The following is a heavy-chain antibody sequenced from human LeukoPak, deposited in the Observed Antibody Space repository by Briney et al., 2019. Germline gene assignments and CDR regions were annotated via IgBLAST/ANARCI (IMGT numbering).Heavy chain of an antibody. J-gene: IGHJ4*02. Sequence: PSETLSLTRTVCGGSISSKYWSGVRQPAGKGLEWIGRIYTFGSTNCNPSLKSRVTISVDKSNDQFSLKLTSVTAADTAAYYGARDSDKDSYGPGPFDYWGQGTLVTVSS. V-gene: IGHV4-4*07. CDR3: ARDSDKDSYGPGPFDY. CDR1: GGSISSKY. D-gene: IGHD5-18*01. CDR2: IYTFGST.